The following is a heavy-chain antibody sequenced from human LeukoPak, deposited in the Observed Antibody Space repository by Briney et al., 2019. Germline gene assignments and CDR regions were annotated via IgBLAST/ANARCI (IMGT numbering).Heavy chain of an antibody. V-gene: IGHV1-69*05. CDR1: GGTFISYA. CDR3: ASEGVRYFDWLSPFDY. Sequence: SVKVSCKASGGTFISYAISWVRQAPGQGLEWMGRIIPIFGTANYAQKFQGRVTITTDESTSTAYMELSSLRSEDTAVYYCASEGVRYFDWLSPFDYWGQGTLVTVSS. CDR2: IIPIFGTA. J-gene: IGHJ4*02. D-gene: IGHD3-9*01.